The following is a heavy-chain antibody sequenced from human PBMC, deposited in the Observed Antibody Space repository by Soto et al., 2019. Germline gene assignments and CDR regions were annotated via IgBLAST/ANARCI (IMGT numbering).Heavy chain of an antibody. D-gene: IGHD6-19*01. V-gene: IGHV1-18*04. CDR3: ARLSDPGWYFDY. Sequence: ASVKVSCKASGYTFTSYGSSWVRQAPGQGLEWMGWISAYNGNTNYAQKLQGRVTMTTDTSTSTAYMELRSLRSDDTAVYYCARLSDPGWYFDYWGQGTLLTVSS. CDR2: ISAYNGNT. J-gene: IGHJ4*02. CDR1: GYTFTSYG.